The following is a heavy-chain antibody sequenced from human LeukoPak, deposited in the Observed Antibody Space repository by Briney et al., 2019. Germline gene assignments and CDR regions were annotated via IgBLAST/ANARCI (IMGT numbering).Heavy chain of an antibody. D-gene: IGHD5-24*01. Sequence: SVKVSCKASGGTFSSYAISWVRQAPGQGLEWMGGIIPIFGTANYAQKFQGRVTITADESTSTAYMELSSLRSEDTAVYYCAREGGGWLQTNWFDPWGQGTLVTVSS. CDR2: IIPIFGTA. CDR1: GGTFSSYA. V-gene: IGHV1-69*13. CDR3: AREGGGWLQTNWFDP. J-gene: IGHJ5*02.